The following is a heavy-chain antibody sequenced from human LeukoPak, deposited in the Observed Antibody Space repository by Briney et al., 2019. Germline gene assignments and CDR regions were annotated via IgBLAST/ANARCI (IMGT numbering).Heavy chain of an antibody. CDR1: GGTFSNYA. J-gene: IGHJ4*02. CDR3: ARGRAAGTFWLDY. V-gene: IGHV1-69*04. CDR2: IIPILGIA. Sequence: SVKVSCKASGGTFSNYAFSWVRQAPGQGLEWMGRIIPILGIANYAQNFQGRVTITADISTSTAYMELRSLRSDDTAVYYCARGRAAGTFWLDYWGQGTLVTVSS. D-gene: IGHD6-13*01.